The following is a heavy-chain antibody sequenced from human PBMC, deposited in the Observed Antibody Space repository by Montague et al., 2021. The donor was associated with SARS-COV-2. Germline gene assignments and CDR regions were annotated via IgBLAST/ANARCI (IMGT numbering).Heavy chain of an antibody. CDR3: ARDSRIVGATGGMDV. Sequence: SLRLSCAASGFTFSSYWMSWVRQTPGKGLEWVANIKPDGGEKHYVDSVKGRFTISRDNAKNSLNLQMDGLRAEDTALYYCARDSRIVGATGGMDVWGHGTTVIVSS. CDR2: IKPDGGEK. J-gene: IGHJ6*02. D-gene: IGHD1-26*01. V-gene: IGHV3-7*03. CDR1: GFTFSSYW.